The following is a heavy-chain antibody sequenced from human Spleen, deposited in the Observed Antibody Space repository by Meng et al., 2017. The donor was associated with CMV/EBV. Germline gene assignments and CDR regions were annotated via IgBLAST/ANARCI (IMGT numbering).Heavy chain of an antibody. V-gene: IGHV3-23*01. J-gene: IGHJ4*02. Sequence: GGSLRLSCAASGFTFSSYSMNWVRQAPGKGLEWVSAISGSGGSTYYADSVKGRFTISRDNSKNTLYLQMNSLRAEDTAVYYCAKDTPSIVVVPAATAFDYWGQGTLVTVSS. CDR3: AKDTPSIVVVPAATAFDY. D-gene: IGHD2-2*01. CDR1: GFTFSSYS. CDR2: ISGSGGST.